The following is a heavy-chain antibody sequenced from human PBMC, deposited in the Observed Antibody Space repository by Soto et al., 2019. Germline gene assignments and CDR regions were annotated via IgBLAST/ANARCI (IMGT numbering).Heavy chain of an antibody. CDR3: AADYYDTNGYYYDY. V-gene: IGHV1-58*01. J-gene: IGHJ4*02. Sequence: SVKVSCKASGFTFISSAVQWVRQARGQRLEWIGWIVVVSGNTNYAQKFQERVTITRDMSTSTAYMELSSLRSEDTAVYYCAADYYDTNGYYYDYWGQGTLVTVSS. CDR1: GFTFISSA. D-gene: IGHD3-22*01. CDR2: IVVVSGNT.